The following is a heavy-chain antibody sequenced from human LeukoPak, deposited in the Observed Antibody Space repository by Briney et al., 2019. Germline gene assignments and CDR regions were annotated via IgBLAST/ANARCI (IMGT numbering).Heavy chain of an antibody. CDR1: GFTFSDYG. Sequence: GGSLRLSCAASGFTFSDYGMHWVRQAPGKGLEWVAVISYDGSSKYYADSVKGRFIISRDNSKNTLYLQMNSLRAEDTAVYYCARDRVTIFGVARGRGPDAFDIWGQGTMVTVSS. V-gene: IGHV3-30*03. CDR2: ISYDGSSK. J-gene: IGHJ3*02. D-gene: IGHD3-3*01. CDR3: ARDRVTIFGVARGRGPDAFDI.